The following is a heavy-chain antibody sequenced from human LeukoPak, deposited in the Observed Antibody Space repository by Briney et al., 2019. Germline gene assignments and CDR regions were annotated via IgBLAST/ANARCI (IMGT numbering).Heavy chain of an antibody. V-gene: IGHV7-4-1*02. J-gene: IGHJ5*02. CDR1: GYTFTSYA. CDR2: INTNTGNP. D-gene: IGHD2-2*01. CDR3: ARGGGGSSTSCLDP. Sequence: ASVTVSCTASGYTFTSYAMNWVRQAPGQGLEWMGWINTNTGNPTYAQGFTGRFVFSLDTSVSTAYLQISSLKAEDTAVYYCARGGGGSSTSCLDPWGQGTLVTVSS.